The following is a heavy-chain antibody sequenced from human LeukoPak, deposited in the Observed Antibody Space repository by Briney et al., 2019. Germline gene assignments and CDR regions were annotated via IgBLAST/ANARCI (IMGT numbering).Heavy chain of an antibody. V-gene: IGHV1-2*04. CDR1: GYTFSDYF. CDR3: ARDRILRAPPFLLSYYYGMDV. Sequence: ASVKVSCKASGYTFSDYFIHWVRQAPGQGLEWMGWINLRSGETSYAQKFQGWVTMTRDASISTAYLELRSLRSDATAVYYCARDRILRAPPFLLSYYYGMDVWGQGTTVIVSS. CDR2: INLRSGET. D-gene: IGHD1-26*01. J-gene: IGHJ6*02.